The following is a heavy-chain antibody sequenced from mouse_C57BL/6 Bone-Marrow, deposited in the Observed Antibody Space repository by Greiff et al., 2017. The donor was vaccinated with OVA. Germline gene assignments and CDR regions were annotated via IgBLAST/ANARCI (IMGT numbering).Heavy chain of an antibody. CDR2: ISDGGSYT. Sequence: EVKLQESGGGLVKPGGSLKLSCAASGFTFSSYAMSWVRQTPEKRLEWVATISDGGSYTYYPDNVKGRFTISRDNAKNNLYLQMSHLKSEDTAMYYCARGGWLKDYWGQGTTLTVSS. J-gene: IGHJ2*01. CDR3: ARGGWLKDY. V-gene: IGHV5-4*03. CDR1: GFTFSSYA. D-gene: IGHD2-3*01.